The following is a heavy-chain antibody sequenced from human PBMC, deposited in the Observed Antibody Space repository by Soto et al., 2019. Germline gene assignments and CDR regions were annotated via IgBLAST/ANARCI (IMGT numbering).Heavy chain of an antibody. D-gene: IGHD1-1*01. CDR1: GFTFSNYG. J-gene: IGHJ4*02. CDR2: ISYDGNIA. Sequence: QVQLVESEGGVVQPGRSLRLSCTASGFTFSNYGMHWVRQAPGKGLEWVTVISYDGNIAYYADSVKGRFTSSRDNSKNSLYLQMNSLRNADMADYSCAKAGPITNCYFDYCGQGTLVTVSS. CDR3: AKAGPITNCYFDY. V-gene: IGHV3-30*18.